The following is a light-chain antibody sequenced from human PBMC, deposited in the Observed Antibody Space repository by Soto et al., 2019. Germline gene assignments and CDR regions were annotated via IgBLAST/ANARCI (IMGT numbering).Light chain of an antibody. CDR3: SSYAGSNNWV. Sequence: QSALTQPPSASGSPGQSVTISCTGTSSDVGGYNYVSWYQQYPGKAPKLMIYEVTKRPSGVPDRFSGSKSANTASLTVSGLQAEDEADYYCSSYAGSNNWVFGGGTQLTVL. CDR2: EVT. CDR1: SSDVGGYNY. V-gene: IGLV2-8*01. J-gene: IGLJ3*02.